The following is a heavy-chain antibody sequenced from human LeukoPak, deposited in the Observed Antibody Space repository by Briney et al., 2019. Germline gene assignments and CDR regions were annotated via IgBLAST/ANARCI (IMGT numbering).Heavy chain of an antibody. Sequence: GGSLRLSRAASGFTFSSYWMNWVRQAPGKGLVWVSRIASDGSSTTYADSVKGRFSISRDNAKNTLYLQMNSLRVEDTAVYYCAKGGGYSYGTAFCDIWGQGTMVTVSS. V-gene: IGHV3-74*01. J-gene: IGHJ3*02. CDR2: IASDGSST. CDR3: AKGGGYSYGTAFCDI. D-gene: IGHD5-18*01. CDR1: GFTFSSYW.